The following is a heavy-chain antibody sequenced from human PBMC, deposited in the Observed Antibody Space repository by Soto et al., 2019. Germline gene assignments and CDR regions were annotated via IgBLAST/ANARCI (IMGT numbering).Heavy chain of an antibody. CDR1: GFTFSTYA. D-gene: IGHD3-3*01. Sequence: GGSLRLSCAASGFTFSTYARSWVRQAPGKGLEWVSGISGSGGSTYYADSVKGRFTISRDSSKNTLFLQMNSLRVEDTAVYYCAKDKSNDFWSGYYTTLDYWGQGTLVTVSS. CDR3: AKDKSNDFWSGYYTTLDY. J-gene: IGHJ4*02. V-gene: IGHV3-23*01. CDR2: ISGSGGST.